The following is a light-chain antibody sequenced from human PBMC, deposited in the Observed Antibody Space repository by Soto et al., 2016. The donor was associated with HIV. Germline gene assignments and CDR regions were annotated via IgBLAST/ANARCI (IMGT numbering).Light chain of an antibody. V-gene: IGKV2-28*01. CDR3: MQSLQTQYT. CDR2: LGS. Sequence: IVMTQSPLSLPVTPGEPASISCRSSQSLLNSDGYNSLDWYLQKPGQSPQLLIYLGSNRASGVPDRFSGSGTGTEFTLKITRVEAEDVGVYYCMQSLQTQYTFGQGTKLEIK. J-gene: IGKJ2*01. CDR1: QSLLNSDGYNS.